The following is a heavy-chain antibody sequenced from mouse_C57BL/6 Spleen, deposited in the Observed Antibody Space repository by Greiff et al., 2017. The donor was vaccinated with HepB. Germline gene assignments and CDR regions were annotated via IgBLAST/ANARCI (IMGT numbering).Heavy chain of an antibody. Sequence: QVQLQQPGAELVKPGASVKLSCKASGYTFTSYWMQWVKQRPGQGLEWIGEIDPSDSYTNYNQKFKGKATLTVDTSSSTAYMQLSSLTSEDSAVYYCAIGNFSPFDYWGHGTTLTVSS. CDR2: IDPSDSYT. D-gene: IGHD2-1*01. J-gene: IGHJ2*01. V-gene: IGHV1-50*01. CDR3: AIGNFSPFDY. CDR1: GYTFTSYW.